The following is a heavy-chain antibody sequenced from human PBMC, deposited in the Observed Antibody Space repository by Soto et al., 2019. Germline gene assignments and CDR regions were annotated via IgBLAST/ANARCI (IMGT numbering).Heavy chain of an antibody. CDR3: ARGPYSGGFDY. CDR1: GFTFSSSG. CDR2: IWYDGSEK. J-gene: IGHJ4*02. V-gene: IGHV3-33*01. Sequence: QVQLVESGGGVVQPGRSLRLSCAASGFTFSSSGMHWVRQAPGKGLEWVALIWYDGSEKYYADSVKGRFTISRDNSKNTLYLQMNRLRAEATAVYYCARGPYSGGFDYWGQGTLVTVSS. D-gene: IGHD6-19*01.